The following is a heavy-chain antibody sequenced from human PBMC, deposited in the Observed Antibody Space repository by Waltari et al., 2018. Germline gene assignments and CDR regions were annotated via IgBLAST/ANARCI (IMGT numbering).Heavy chain of an antibody. CDR3: ARQHDYGDSDAFDI. CDR1: GGSVSRSHW. V-gene: IGHV4-4*02. J-gene: IGHJ3*02. CDR2: IYHSGST. D-gene: IGHD4-17*01. Sequence: QLQESGPGLVRPSGTLSLTCAASGGSVSRSHWSRCVRQPPGKGLEWIGEIYHSGSTNYNPSLKSRVTISVDKSKNQFSLKRSSVTAADTAVYYCARQHDYGDSDAFDIWGQGTMVTVSS.